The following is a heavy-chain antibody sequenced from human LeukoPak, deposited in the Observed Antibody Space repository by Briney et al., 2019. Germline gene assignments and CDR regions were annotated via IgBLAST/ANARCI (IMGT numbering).Heavy chain of an antibody. V-gene: IGHV3-21*01. CDR2: ISSSSSYI. CDR1: GFTFSSYS. CDR3: ARDNGDTAMVRRFLATPFDY. Sequence: GGSLRLSCAASGFTFSSYSMNWVRQAPGKGLEWVSSISSSSSYIYYADSVKGRFTISRDNAKNSLYLQMNSLRAEDTAVYYCARDNGDTAMVRRFLATPFDYWGQGTLVTVSS. D-gene: IGHD5-18*01. J-gene: IGHJ4*02.